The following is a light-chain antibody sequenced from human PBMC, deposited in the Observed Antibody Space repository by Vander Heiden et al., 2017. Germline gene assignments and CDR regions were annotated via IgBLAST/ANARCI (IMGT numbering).Light chain of an antibody. J-gene: IGLJ2*01. Sequence: QSVLTPPPSVSRAPGQRVTISCTGSSSNIGAGYGVHWYQQLPGAAPKLLINGNTNRPSGVPDRFSGSKSGTSASLAITGLQAEDEADYYCQSYDSRLTGHVVFGGGTKLTVL. CDR1: SSNIGAGYG. V-gene: IGLV1-40*01. CDR3: QSYDSRLTGHVV. CDR2: GNT.